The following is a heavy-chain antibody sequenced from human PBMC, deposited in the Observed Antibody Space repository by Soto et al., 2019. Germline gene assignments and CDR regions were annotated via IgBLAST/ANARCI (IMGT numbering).Heavy chain of an antibody. CDR1: GGSFSGYY. CDR2: INHSGST. D-gene: IGHD2-15*01. V-gene: IGHV4-34*01. J-gene: IGHJ6*02. CDR3: ARTGGYCSGGSCYGYYYYGMDV. Sequence: PSETLSLTCAVFGGSFSGYYWSWIRQPPGKGLEWIGEINHSGSTNYNPSLKSRVTISVDTSKNQFSLKLSSVTAADTAVYYCARTGGYCSGGSCYGYYYYGMDVWGQGTTVTVSS.